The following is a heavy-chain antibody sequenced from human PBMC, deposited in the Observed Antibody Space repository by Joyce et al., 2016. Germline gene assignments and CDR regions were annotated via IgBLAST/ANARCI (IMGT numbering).Heavy chain of an antibody. V-gene: IGHV1-2*06. D-gene: IGHD2-2*01. Sequence: QVNLVQSGAEVKKPGASVKVSCMAAGYSFSDSYIHWVRQAPGQGLQWMGRMNPDTGDTIYAQKFQGRVTLTRDTFISTVYMEVSRLRSDDTAVYFCARGPMPPYAFDVWGQGTLVTVST. J-gene: IGHJ3*01. CDR3: ARGPMPPYAFDV. CDR2: MNPDTGDT. CDR1: GYSFSDSY.